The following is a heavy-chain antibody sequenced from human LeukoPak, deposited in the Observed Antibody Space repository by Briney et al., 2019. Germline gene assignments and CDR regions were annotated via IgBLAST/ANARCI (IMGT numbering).Heavy chain of an antibody. D-gene: IGHD3-10*01. V-gene: IGHV3-30*03. CDR3: ARSGYYGLGTKGFDH. CDR2: ISYDGSNK. Sequence: GRSLRLSCAASGFTFSSYGMHWVRQAPGKGLEWVAVISYDGSNKYYADSVKGRFTISRDNSKNTLYLQMNSLRPEDTAVYYCARSGYYGLGTKGFDHWGQGTLVTVSS. J-gene: IGHJ4*02. CDR1: GFTFSSYG.